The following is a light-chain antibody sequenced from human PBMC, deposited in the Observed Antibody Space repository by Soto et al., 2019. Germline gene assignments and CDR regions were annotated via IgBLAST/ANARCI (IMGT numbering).Light chain of an antibody. J-gene: IGLJ2*01. V-gene: IGLV2-14*03. CDR2: DVS. Sequence: QSALTQPASVSGSPGQSIAISCIGTSRDVGDYNHVSWYQQHPGKAPKLIIYDVSKRFSGVSGRFSGSKSGNTASLTISGLQAEDEADYYCSSYTSSSTIFGGGTKLTVL. CDR3: SSYTSSSTI. CDR1: SRDVGDYNH.